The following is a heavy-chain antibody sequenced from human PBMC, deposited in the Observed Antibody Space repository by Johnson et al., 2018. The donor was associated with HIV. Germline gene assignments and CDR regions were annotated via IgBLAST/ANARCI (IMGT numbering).Heavy chain of an antibody. Sequence: QLVESGGGLVKPGGSLRLSCAASGFTFSDYYMSWIRQAPGKGLEWVAVISYDGSNKYYEDSVKGRFTISRDKRKNSLYLQMNSLRAEDTAMYYCAKVGSGGSGWYDGAVDIWGQGTMVTVSS. CDR2: ISYDGSNK. J-gene: IGHJ3*02. CDR3: AKVGSGGSGWYDGAVDI. D-gene: IGHD6-19*01. V-gene: IGHV3-30*18. CDR1: GFTFSDYY.